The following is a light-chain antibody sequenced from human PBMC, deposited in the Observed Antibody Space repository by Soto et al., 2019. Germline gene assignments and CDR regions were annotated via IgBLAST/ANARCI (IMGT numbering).Light chain of an antibody. Sequence: EIVMTQSPATLSVSPGERVTLSCRASQSVNTKLDWYHQRPGQAPRLLIYGASTRATDVPARFSGTGAGTEFTLTISSQQSEDFAIYDGQQYDTWPPLTFGGATKGEIK. CDR2: GAS. CDR1: QSVNTK. J-gene: IGKJ4*01. V-gene: IGKV3-15*01. CDR3: QQYDTWPPLT.